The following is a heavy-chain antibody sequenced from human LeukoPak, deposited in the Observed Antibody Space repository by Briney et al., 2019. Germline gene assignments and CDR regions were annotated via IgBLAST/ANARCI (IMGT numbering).Heavy chain of an antibody. CDR2: INHSGST. V-gene: IGHV4-34*01. J-gene: IGHJ3*02. D-gene: IGHD6-13*01. Sequence: ETLSLTCAVYGGSFIGYYWSWIRQPPGKGLGWIGEINHSGSTNYNPSLKSRVTISVDTSKNQFSLKLSSVTAADTAVYYCARGLSIGYSSSWYAPAPFDAFDIWGQGTMVTVSS. CDR1: GGSFIGYY. CDR3: ARGLSIGYSSSWYAPAPFDAFDI.